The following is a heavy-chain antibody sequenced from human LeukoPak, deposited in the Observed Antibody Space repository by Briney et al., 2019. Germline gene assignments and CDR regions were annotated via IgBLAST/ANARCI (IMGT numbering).Heavy chain of an antibody. V-gene: IGHV3-30*03. Sequence: GRSLRLSCAASGFTFSSYAMHWVRQAPGKGLEWVAVILHDGSNKQYADSVKGRFTISRDNSKNTLYLQINSLRAEDTAVYYCATLSGDSHGYDYWGRGTLVTVSS. J-gene: IGHJ4*02. CDR1: GFTFSSYA. CDR3: ATLSGDSHGYDY. D-gene: IGHD5-18*01. CDR2: ILHDGSNK.